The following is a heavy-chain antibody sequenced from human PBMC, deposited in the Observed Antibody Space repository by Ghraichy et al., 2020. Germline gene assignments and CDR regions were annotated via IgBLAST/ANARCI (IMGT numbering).Heavy chain of an antibody. J-gene: IGHJ4*02. D-gene: IGHD3-22*01. CDR3: ESWSWASGAYYATLRDD. Sequence: SETLSLTCTVSGGSISSGGYYWSWIRQHPGKGLEWIGYIYYSGSTYYNPSLKSRVTISVDTSKNQFSLKLSSVTAADTAVYYCESWSWASGAYYATLRDDWGQGTLVTVSS. CDR1: GGSISSGGYY. V-gene: IGHV4-31*03. CDR2: IYYSGST.